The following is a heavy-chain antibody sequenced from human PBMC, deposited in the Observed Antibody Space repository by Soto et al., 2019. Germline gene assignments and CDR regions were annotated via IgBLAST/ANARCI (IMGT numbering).Heavy chain of an antibody. D-gene: IGHD3-22*01. Sequence: GGSLRLSCAASGSTFSSYAMHWVRQAPGKGLEWVAVISYDGSNKYYADSVKGRFTISRDNSKNTLYLQMNSLRAEDTAVYYCARGDSSGYYYFDYWGQGTLVTVSS. J-gene: IGHJ4*02. CDR2: ISYDGSNK. V-gene: IGHV3-30-3*01. CDR1: GSTFSSYA. CDR3: ARGDSSGYYYFDY.